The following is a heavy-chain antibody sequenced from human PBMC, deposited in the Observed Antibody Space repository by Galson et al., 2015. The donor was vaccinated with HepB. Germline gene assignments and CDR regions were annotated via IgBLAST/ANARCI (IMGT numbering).Heavy chain of an antibody. J-gene: IGHJ3*02. V-gene: IGHV6-1*01. D-gene: IGHD4-17*01. CDR3: ARVGAYGDSNDAFDI. CDR2: RSKWYN. Sequence: RSKWYNDYAVSVKSRITINPDTSKNQFSLQLNSVTPEDTAVYYCARVGAYGDSNDAFDIWGQGTMVTVSS.